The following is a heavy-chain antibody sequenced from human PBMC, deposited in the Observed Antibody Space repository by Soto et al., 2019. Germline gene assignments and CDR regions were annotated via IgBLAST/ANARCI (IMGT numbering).Heavy chain of an antibody. J-gene: IGHJ4*02. D-gene: IGHD3-3*01. V-gene: IGHV1-69*13. CDR1: GGTFSSYA. CDR3: ARGHHPPYYDFWSGYYFDY. CDR2: IIPIFGTA. Sequence: SVKVSCKASGGTFSSYAISWVRQAPGQGLEWMGGIIPIFGTANYAQKFQGRVTITADESTSTAYMELSSLRSEDTAVYYCARGHHPPYYDFWSGYYFDYWGQGTLVTVSS.